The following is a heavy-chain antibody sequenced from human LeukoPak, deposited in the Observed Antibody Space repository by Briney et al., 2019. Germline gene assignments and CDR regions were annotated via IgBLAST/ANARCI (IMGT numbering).Heavy chain of an antibody. V-gene: IGHV3-48*04. D-gene: IGHD1-26*01. CDR1: GFTFSSYS. J-gene: IGHJ4*02. CDR3: ARGGGSYAFFDS. Sequence: GGSLRLSCAASGFTFSSYSMNWVRQAPGKGLEWISHITSSSGTIYYVESVKGRFTISRDNAKNSLSLQMNSLRAEDTAVYYCARGGGSYAFFDSWGQGALVTVSS. CDR2: ITSSSGTI.